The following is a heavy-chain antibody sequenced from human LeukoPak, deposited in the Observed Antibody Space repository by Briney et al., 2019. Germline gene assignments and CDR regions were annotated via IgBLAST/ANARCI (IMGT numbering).Heavy chain of an antibody. J-gene: IGHJ4*02. Sequence: ASVEVSCKASGYTFASYYMHWVRQAPGQGLEWMGIINPSGGSTSYAQKFQGRVTMTRDTSTSTVYMELSSLRSEDTAVYYCARYLFGEFDYWGQGTLVTVSS. CDR3: ARYLFGEFDY. D-gene: IGHD3-10*01. CDR1: GYTFASYY. V-gene: IGHV1-46*01. CDR2: INPSGGST.